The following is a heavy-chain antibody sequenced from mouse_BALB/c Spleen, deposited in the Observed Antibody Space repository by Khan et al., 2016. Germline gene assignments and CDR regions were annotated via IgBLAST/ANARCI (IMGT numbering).Heavy chain of an antibody. CDR3: TTGFAY. CDR2: IRLKSNNYAT. J-gene: IGHJ3*01. V-gene: IGHV6-6*02. Sequence: EVKLEESGGGLVQPGGSMKLSCVASGFTFSNYWMNWVRQSPEKGLEWVAEIRLKSNNYATHYAESVKGRFTISRDASTSSFYLQMNNLRAEDTGIYYSTTGFAYWGQGTLVTVSA. CDR1: GFTFSNYW.